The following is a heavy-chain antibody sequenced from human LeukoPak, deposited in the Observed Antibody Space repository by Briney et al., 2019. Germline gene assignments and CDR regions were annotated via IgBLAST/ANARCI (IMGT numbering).Heavy chain of an antibody. Sequence: GGSLRLSCAASGFTFSSYAMSWVRQAPGKGLEWVSAISGSGGSTYYADSVKGRFTISRDNSKNTLYLQMNSLRAEDMAVYYCAKGSGAVAGTRYYFDYWGQGTLVTVSS. D-gene: IGHD6-19*01. CDR1: GFTFSSYA. CDR2: ISGSGGST. J-gene: IGHJ4*02. CDR3: AKGSGAVAGTRYYFDY. V-gene: IGHV3-23*01.